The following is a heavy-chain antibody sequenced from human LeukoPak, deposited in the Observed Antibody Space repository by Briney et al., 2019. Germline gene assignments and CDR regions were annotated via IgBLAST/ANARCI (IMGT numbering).Heavy chain of an antibody. CDR2: INPNSGGT. J-gene: IGHJ5*02. CDR1: GYTFTGYY. CDR3: AREPYSSSWYGVNWFDP. D-gene: IGHD6-13*01. Sequence: ASVKVSCKASGYTFTGYYMHWVRQAPGQGLEWMGWINPNSGGTNYAQRFQGRVTMTRDTSISTAYMELSRLRSDDTAVYYCAREPYSSSWYGVNWFDPWGQGTLITVSS. V-gene: IGHV1-2*02.